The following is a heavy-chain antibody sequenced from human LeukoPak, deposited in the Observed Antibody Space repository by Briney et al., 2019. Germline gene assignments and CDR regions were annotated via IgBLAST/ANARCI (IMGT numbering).Heavy chain of an antibody. D-gene: IGHD4-11*01. V-gene: IGHV1-18*01. Sequence: GASVKVSCQASGYTFTNYGVSWVRQAPGQGLEWMGWISGYNGYTNYAQKFQFRVTMTTDTSTSTAYMELRSLTSDDTAVYYCARDKAVTTELTQYFHHWGQGTLVTVSS. CDR2: ISGYNGYT. J-gene: IGHJ1*01. CDR1: GYTFTNYG. CDR3: ARDKAVTTELTQYFHH.